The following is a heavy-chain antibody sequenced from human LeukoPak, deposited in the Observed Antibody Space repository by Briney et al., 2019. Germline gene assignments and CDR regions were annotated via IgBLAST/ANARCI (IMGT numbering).Heavy chain of an antibody. Sequence: GASVKVSCKASGYTLTSYYMHWVRQAPGQGLEWMGIINPSGGSTSYAQKFQGRVTMTRDTSTSTVYMELSSLRSEDTAVYYCARDMSDRYYFDYGGQGTLVTASA. CDR3: ARDMSDRYYFDY. D-gene: IGHD1-14*01. V-gene: IGHV1-46*01. CDR2: INPSGGST. J-gene: IGHJ4*02. CDR1: GYTLTSYY.